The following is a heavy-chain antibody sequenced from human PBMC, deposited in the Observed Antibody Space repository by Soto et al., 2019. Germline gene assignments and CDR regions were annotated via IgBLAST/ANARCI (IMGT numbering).Heavy chain of an antibody. CDR3: ARARGGYSYGYYYYGMDV. D-gene: IGHD5-18*01. CDR2: IIPIFRTA. V-gene: IGHV1-69*13. J-gene: IGHJ6*02. CDR1: GGSLSSYA. Sequence: SGKVGCEATGGSLSSYAISWVRQAPGQGLEWMGGIIPIFRTANYAQKFQGRVTITADESTSTAYMEPSSLRSEDTAVYYCARARGGYSYGYYYYGMDVWGQGPTVTVSS.